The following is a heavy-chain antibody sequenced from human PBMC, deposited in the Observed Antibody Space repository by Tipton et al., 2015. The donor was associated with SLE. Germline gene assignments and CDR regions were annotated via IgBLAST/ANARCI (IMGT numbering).Heavy chain of an antibody. J-gene: IGHJ4*02. CDR3: AGGTGAYFDH. CDR2: IRADGSNK. V-gene: IGHV3-30*02. Sequence: SGFTYSGYAMHWVRQAPGKGLEWVAFIRADGSNKDYADSVKGRFTISRDNSKNTLYLQMNCLRVEDTAVYYCAGGTGAYFDHWGQGTLVTVSS. CDR1: GFTYSGYA. D-gene: IGHD3-16*01.